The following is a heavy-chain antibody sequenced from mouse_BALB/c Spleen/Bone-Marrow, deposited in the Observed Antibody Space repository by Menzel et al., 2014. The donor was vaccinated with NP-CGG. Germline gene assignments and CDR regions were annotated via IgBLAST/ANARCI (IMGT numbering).Heavy chain of an antibody. CDR1: GFDFSRYW. V-gene: IGHV4-1*02. D-gene: IGHD2-1*01. CDR2: INPDSTTI. CDR3: ARPDGNPYAMDY. Sequence: EVQLQESGGGLVQPGGSLKLPCAASGFDFSRYWMSWVRQAPGKGLEWIGEINPDSTTINYTPSLKDKFIMSRDNVKNTLYLQMSKVRSEDTALYYCARPDGNPYAMDYWGQGTPVTVSS. J-gene: IGHJ4*01.